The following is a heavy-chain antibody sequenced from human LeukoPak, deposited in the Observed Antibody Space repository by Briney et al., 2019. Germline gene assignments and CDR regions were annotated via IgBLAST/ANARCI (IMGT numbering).Heavy chain of an antibody. CDR1: GGSSSGHY. D-gene: IGHD4-11*01. CDR2: INHSGST. J-gene: IGHJ6*02. Sequence: SETLSLTCAVYGGSSSGHYWSWIRQPPGKGLEWIGEINHSGSTNYNPSLKSRVTISVDTSKNQFSLKLSSVTAADTAVYYCARYSNYYYYGMDVWGQGTTVTVSS. CDR3: ARYSNYYYYGMDV. V-gene: IGHV4-34*01.